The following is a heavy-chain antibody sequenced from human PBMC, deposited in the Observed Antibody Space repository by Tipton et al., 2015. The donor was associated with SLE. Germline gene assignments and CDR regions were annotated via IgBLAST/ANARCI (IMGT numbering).Heavy chain of an antibody. CDR3: TTVYGIVVVPAGLMTTPRYYGMDV. CDR2: IKTKTDGGTT. D-gene: IGHD2-2*01. V-gene: IGHV3-15*01. J-gene: IGHJ6*02. Sequence: GSLRLSCAASGFTFSNAWMSWVRQAPGKGLEWVGRIKTKTDGGTTDYAAPVKGRFTISRDDSKNTLYLQMSSLKTEDTAVYYCTTVYGIVVVPAGLMTTPRYYGMDVWGQGTTVTVSS. CDR1: GFTFSNAW.